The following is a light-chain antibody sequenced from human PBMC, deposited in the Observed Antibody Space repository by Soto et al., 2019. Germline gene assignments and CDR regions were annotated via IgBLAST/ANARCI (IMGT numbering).Light chain of an antibody. CDR1: SSDVGGYNW. V-gene: IGLV2-14*01. CDR2: DVS. Sequence: QSVLTQPASVSGSPGQSITISCTGASSDVGGYNWVSWYQQHPDKAPKLLIYDVSDRPSGVSDRFSGSKSGNTASLTISGLQAEDEGDYYCSSYSSSSSVVFGGGTKLTVL. J-gene: IGLJ2*01. CDR3: SSYSSSSSVV.